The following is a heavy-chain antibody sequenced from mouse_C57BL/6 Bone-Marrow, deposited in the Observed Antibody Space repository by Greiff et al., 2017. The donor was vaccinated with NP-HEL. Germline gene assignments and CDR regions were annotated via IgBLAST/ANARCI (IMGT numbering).Heavy chain of an antibody. J-gene: IGHJ2*01. CDR2: INPSTGGT. Sequence: EVQLQQSGPELVKPGASVKISCKASGYSFTGYYMNWVKQSPEKSLEWIGEINPSTGGTTYNQKFKAKATLTVDKSSSTAYMQLKSLTSEDSAVYYCARSRLRYPWGQGTTLTVSS. CDR1: GYSFTGYY. V-gene: IGHV1-42*01. CDR3: ARSRLRYP. D-gene: IGHD1-1*01.